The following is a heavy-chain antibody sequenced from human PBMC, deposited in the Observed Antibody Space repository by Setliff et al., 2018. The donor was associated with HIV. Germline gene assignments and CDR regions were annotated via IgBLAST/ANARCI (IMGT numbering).Heavy chain of an antibody. CDR1: GYTFTNYW. CDR2: IYPGDSDI. Sequence: LGESLKISCEASGYTFTNYWIGWVRQMPGKGLEWMGIIYPGDSDIIYSPSFQGQVTISADKSITTAYLQWSSLKASDTAIYYCVRHRSAVAGTRIGYCYYTDVWGKGTTVTVSS. D-gene: IGHD6-19*01. J-gene: IGHJ6*03. CDR3: VRHRSAVAGTRIGYCYYTDV. V-gene: IGHV5-51*01.